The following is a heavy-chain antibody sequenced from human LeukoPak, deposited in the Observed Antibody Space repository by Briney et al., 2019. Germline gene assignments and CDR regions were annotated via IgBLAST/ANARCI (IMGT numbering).Heavy chain of an antibody. J-gene: IGHJ5*01. CDR3: ARDPRHFDS. CDR1: GFTFSDSY. D-gene: IGHD6-6*01. Sequence: GGSLRLSCAASGFTFSDSYMTWVRQAPGKGVEWVAYISGSGHDINYSDSVKGRFTISRDNAKNSLYLQMSSLRVEDTAVYYCARDPRHFDSCGEGTLVTVSS. CDR2: ISGSGHDI. V-gene: IGHV3-11*04.